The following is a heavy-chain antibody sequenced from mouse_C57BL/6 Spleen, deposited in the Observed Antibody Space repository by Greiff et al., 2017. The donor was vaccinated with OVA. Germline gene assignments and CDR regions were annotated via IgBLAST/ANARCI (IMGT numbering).Heavy chain of an antibody. V-gene: IGHV1-82*01. J-gene: IGHJ3*01. CDR1: GYAFSSSW. CDR2: IYPGDGDT. Sequence: QVQLQQSGPELVKPGASVKISCKASGYAFSSSWMNWVKQRPGKGLEWIGRIYPGDGDTNYNGKFKGKATLTADKSSSTAYMQLSSLTSEDSAVYFCARAHYDYDFAYWGQGTLVTVSA. CDR3: ARAHYDYDFAY. D-gene: IGHD2-4*01.